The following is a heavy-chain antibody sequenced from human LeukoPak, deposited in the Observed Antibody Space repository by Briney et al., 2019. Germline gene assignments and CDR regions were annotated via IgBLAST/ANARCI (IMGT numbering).Heavy chain of an antibody. CDR1: RFTFSSYT. J-gene: IGHJ4*02. Sequence: GGSLRLSCSASRFTFSSYTMNWVRQAPGKGLEWVSSIDPSSTYIYYADSVKGRFTISRDNAQNSLYLQMNSLRADDTAVYYCARERSTYYFDYWGQGTLVTVSS. V-gene: IGHV3-21*01. CDR2: IDPSSTYI. D-gene: IGHD1-26*01. CDR3: ARERSTYYFDY.